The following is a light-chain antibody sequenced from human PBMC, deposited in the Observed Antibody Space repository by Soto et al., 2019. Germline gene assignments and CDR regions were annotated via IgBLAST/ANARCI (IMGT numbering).Light chain of an antibody. CDR1: QSVSSSY. CDR2: GTS. Sequence: EIVLTQSPGTLSLSPGERATLSCRASQSVSSSYLAWYQQRPGQAPRLLIYGTSSRATGIPARFSGSGSGTDFTLTISRLKPEDFAVYYCQQYGSSPLVTFGQGTRLEIK. J-gene: IGKJ5*01. CDR3: QQYGSSPLVT. V-gene: IGKV3-20*01.